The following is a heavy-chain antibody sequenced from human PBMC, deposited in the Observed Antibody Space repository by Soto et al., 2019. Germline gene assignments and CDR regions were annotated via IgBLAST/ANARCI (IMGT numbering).Heavy chain of an antibody. CDR3: AISYYYDSRGYYPVDY. CDR2: IYYSGST. D-gene: IGHD3-22*01. CDR1: GGSISSGDYY. V-gene: IGHV4-30-4*01. Sequence: SETLSLTCTVSGGSISSGDYYWSWIRQPPGKGLEWIGYIYYSGSTYYNPSLKSRVTISVDTSKNQFSLKLSSVTAADTAVYYCAISYYYDSRGYYPVDYWGQGTLVTVSS. J-gene: IGHJ4*02.